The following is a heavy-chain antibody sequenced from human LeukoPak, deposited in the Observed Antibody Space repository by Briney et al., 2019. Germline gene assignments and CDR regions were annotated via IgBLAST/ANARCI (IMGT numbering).Heavy chain of an antibody. Sequence: ASVNVSCKASGYTVSGYYVDWVRQASGQRLKWMGWINPNTGGTNYAQKFQGRVVMTMDTAISTAYLALTGLTYDDTAIYYCATSFYRQTDAWGQGSLVTVS. J-gene: IGHJ5*02. V-gene: IGHV1-2*02. CDR3: ATSFYRQTDA. CDR1: GYTVSGYY. CDR2: INPNTGGT. D-gene: IGHD3-16*02.